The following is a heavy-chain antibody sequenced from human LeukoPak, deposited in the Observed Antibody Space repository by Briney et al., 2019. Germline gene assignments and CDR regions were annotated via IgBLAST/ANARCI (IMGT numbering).Heavy chain of an antibody. V-gene: IGHV3-74*01. Sequence: GGSLRLPCAASGFTFNSHWMYWVRQAPGKGLVWVSRISGDGSSTSYADSVKGRFTISRDNAKNTLYLQMNSLRADVTAVYYCARCSTSCYDIWGQGTMVTVSS. CDR1: GFTFNSHW. D-gene: IGHD2-2*01. CDR3: ARCSTSCYDI. CDR2: ISGDGSST. J-gene: IGHJ3*02.